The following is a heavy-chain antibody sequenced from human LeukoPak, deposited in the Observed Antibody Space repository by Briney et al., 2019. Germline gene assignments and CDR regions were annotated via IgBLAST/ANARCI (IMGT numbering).Heavy chain of an antibody. D-gene: IGHD1-26*01. J-gene: IGHJ4*02. CDR2: INHSGST. V-gene: IGHV4-34*01. CDR3: ATGRGKRSYYGY. Sequence: SETLSLTCAVYGGSFSGYYWSWIRQPPGKGLEWIGEINHSGSTNYNLSLKSRVTISVDTSKNQFSLKLSSVTAADTAVYYCATGRGKRSYYGYWGQGTLVTVSS. CDR1: GGSFSGYY.